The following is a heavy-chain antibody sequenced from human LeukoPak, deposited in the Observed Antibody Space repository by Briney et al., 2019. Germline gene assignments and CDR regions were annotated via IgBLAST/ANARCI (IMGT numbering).Heavy chain of an antibody. J-gene: IGHJ3*02. V-gene: IGHV1-2*02. D-gene: IGHD3-10*01. CDR1: GYTFTDYY. Sequence: ASVKVSCKASGYTFTDYYMHWVRQAPGQGLEWMGWINPNSGGTSSAKKFQGRVTMTRDTSIRTAYMELSRLRSDDTPVYYCARSYGSGRRDAFDIWGLGTMVIVSS. CDR3: ARSYGSGRRDAFDI. CDR2: INPNSGGT.